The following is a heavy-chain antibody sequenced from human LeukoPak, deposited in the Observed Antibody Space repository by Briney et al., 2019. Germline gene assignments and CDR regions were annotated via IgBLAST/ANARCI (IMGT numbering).Heavy chain of an antibody. CDR3: ARVRRAGYCSSTSCYNNRFDP. V-gene: IGHV1-69*13. CDR2: IIPIFGTA. Sequence: SVKVSCKASGYTFTSYGISWVRQAPGQGLEWMGGIIPIFGTANYAQKFQGRVTITADESTSTAYMELSSLRSEDTAVYYCARVRRAGYCSSTSCYNNRFDPWGQGTLVTVSS. CDR1: GYTFTSYG. J-gene: IGHJ5*02. D-gene: IGHD2-2*02.